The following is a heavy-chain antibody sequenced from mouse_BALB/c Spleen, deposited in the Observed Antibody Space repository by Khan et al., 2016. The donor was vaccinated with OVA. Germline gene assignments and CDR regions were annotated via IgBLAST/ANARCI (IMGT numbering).Heavy chain of an antibody. J-gene: IGHJ3*01. CDR1: GYSITSDYA. CDR3: ARWFNY. CDR2: INYSGGT. V-gene: IGHV3-2*02. Sequence: EVQLVESGPGLVKPSQSLSLTCTVTGYSITSDYAWNWIRQFPGNKLEWMGYINYSGGTSYLPSLKSRISITRDTSKNQFFLQLNSVTTEDSATYYCARWFNYWGQGTLVTVS.